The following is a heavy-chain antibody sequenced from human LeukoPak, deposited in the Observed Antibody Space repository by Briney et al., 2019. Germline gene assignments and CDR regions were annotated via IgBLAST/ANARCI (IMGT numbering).Heavy chain of an antibody. J-gene: IGHJ3*02. D-gene: IGHD5-18*01. CDR3: AAAYIGGAMVTNAFDI. V-gene: IGHV1-58*01. CDR1: GFSFTNSA. CDR2: IVVGSGNT. Sequence: SVEVSCKASGFSFTNSAVQWVRQARGQRLEWIGWIVVGSGNTIYVQKFQERVTITRDMSTSTAYMELSSLRSEDTAVYYCAAAYIGGAMVTNAFDIWGQGTMVTVSS.